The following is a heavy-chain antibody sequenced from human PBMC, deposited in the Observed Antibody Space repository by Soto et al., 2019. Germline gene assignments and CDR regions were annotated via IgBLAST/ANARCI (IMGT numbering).Heavy chain of an antibody. D-gene: IGHD3-10*01. CDR1: GYTFTGYS. J-gene: IGHJ4*02. Sequence: QVQLVQSGAEVKKPGASVKVSCKASGYTFTGYSIHWVRQAPGQGLEWMGWIDPKNGDTNTAQKFQGRVTMTRDTSITTAYMELTSLRSDDTAIYYCARECDPTMVPRAEYLGQGSLVTVSS. CDR2: IDPKNGDT. CDR3: ARECDPTMVPRAEY. V-gene: IGHV1-2*02.